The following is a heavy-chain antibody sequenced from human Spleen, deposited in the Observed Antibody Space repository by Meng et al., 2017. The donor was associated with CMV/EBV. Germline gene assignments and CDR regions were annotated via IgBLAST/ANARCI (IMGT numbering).Heavy chain of an antibody. CDR3: ARLGREGYDF. CDR1: GFTFSSYS. CDR2: ISSSSSTI. Sequence: ETLSLTCAVSGFTFSSYSMNWLRQAPGKGLEWVSYISSSSSTIYYADSVKGRFTISRDNAKNSLYLQMNSLRAEDTAVYYCARLGREGYDFWGQGTLVTVSS. V-gene: IGHV3-48*04. J-gene: IGHJ4*02. D-gene: IGHD3-3*01.